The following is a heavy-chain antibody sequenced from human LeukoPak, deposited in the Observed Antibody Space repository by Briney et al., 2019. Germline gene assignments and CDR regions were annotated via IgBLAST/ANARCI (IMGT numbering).Heavy chain of an antibody. D-gene: IGHD7-27*01. Sequence: PSETLSLTCTVSGASISSYYWSWIRQPPGKGLEWIGYIYYSGSTNYNPSLKSRVTISVDTSKNQFSLKLSSVTAADTAVYYCARDNWDQHYFDYWGQGTLVTVSS. V-gene: IGHV4-59*01. CDR2: IYYSGST. CDR1: GASISSYY. J-gene: IGHJ4*02. CDR3: ARDNWDQHYFDY.